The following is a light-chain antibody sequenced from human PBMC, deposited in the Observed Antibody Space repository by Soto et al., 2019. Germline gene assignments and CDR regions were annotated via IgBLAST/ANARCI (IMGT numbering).Light chain of an antibody. CDR1: QSVSTSY. Sequence: EIGLTQSAGTVSLSPGERASLACRVSQSVSTSYLAWYQQKPGQAPRLLIYGASSRATGIPDRFSGSGSGTDFTLTISRLEPEDFAVYYCPQYGSSPLTFGGGTKVDI. J-gene: IGKJ4*01. CDR2: GAS. CDR3: PQYGSSPLT. V-gene: IGKV3-20*01.